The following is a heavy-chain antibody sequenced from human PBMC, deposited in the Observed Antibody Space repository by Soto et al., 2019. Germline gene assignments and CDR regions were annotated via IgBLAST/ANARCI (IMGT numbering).Heavy chain of an antibody. CDR1: GYTLTELS. D-gene: IGHD2-15*01. J-gene: IGHJ3*02. Sequence: ASVKVSCKVSGYTLTELSMHWVRQAPGKGLEWMGGFDPEDGETIYAQKFQGRVTMTEDTSTDTAYMELSSLRSEDTAVYYCATAIYCSGGSCYSADDAFDIWGQGTMVTVSS. CDR3: ATAIYCSGGSCYSADDAFDI. CDR2: FDPEDGET. V-gene: IGHV1-24*01.